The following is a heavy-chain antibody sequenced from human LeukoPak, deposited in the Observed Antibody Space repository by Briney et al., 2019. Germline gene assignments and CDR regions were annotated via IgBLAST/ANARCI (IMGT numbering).Heavy chain of an antibody. CDR3: ARVGGSCSSTSCYPYFFDY. D-gene: IGHD2-2*01. V-gene: IGHV3-53*01. J-gene: IGHJ4*02. CDR2: IYSGGST. Sequence: PGGSLRLSCAASGFTVSSNYMSWVRPAPGKGPAWVSVIYSGGSTYYADSVKGRFTISRDNSKNTLNLQMNSLRAEDTAVYYCARVGGSCSSTSCYPYFFDYWGQGTLVTVSS. CDR1: GFTVSSNY.